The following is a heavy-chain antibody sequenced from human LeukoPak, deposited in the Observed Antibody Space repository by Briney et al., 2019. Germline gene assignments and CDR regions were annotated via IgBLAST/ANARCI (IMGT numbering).Heavy chain of an antibody. J-gene: IGHJ4*02. Sequence: PGGSLRLSCAASGFTFSSYAVHWVRQAPGKGLEYVSAISSNGGSTYYANSVKGRFTISRDNSKNTLYLQAGSLRAEDMAVYYCARGFPSPDKRPCWGQGTLVTVSS. CDR3: ARGFPSPDKRPC. CDR2: ISSNGGST. V-gene: IGHV3-64*01. CDR1: GFTFSSYA. D-gene: IGHD3-10*01.